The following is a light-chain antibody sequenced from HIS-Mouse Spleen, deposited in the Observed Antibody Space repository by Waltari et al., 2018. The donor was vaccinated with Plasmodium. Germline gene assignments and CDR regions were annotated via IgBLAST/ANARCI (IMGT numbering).Light chain of an antibody. J-gene: IGLJ1*01. Sequence: QSALTQPRSVSGSPGQSVTIPCPGTSSDVGGYNYVSWYHQHPGKAPKLMIYDVSKRPSGFPDRFSGSKSGNTASLTISGLQAEDEADYYCCSYAGSYTYVFGTGTKVTVL. CDR2: DVS. CDR1: SSDVGGYNY. V-gene: IGLV2-11*01. CDR3: CSYAGSYTYV.